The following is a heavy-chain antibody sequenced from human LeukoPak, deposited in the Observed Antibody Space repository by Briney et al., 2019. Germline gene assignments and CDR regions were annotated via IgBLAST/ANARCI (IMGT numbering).Heavy chain of an antibody. CDR2: VSSSGTTI. J-gene: IGHJ4*02. CDR1: EFTFSTYS. Sequence: GGSLRLSCAASEFTFSTYSMSWVRQAPGKGLEWISYVSSSGTTIYSADSVKGRFTISRDNAKNSLYLQMNSLRAEDTAVYYCARGAASGTSRFDYWGQGTLVTLSS. D-gene: IGHD1-26*01. V-gene: IGHV3-48*01. CDR3: ARGAASGTSRFDY.